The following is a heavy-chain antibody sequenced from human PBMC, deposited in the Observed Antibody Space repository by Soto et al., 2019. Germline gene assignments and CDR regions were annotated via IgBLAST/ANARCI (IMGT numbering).Heavy chain of an antibody. D-gene: IGHD3-16*02. Sequence: EVQLVQSGAEVKKPGESLRISCKGLGYKFTSYWISWVRQIPGKGLEWMGRVDPSDSYSSYSPSFQGQVTISADKSTNAVYLQWSSLEASDTAMYYCARQSGRGSYHTPFDYWGQGTLVTVSS. J-gene: IGHJ4*02. CDR2: VDPSDSYS. V-gene: IGHV5-10-1*03. CDR3: ARQSGRGSYHTPFDY. CDR1: GYKFTSYW.